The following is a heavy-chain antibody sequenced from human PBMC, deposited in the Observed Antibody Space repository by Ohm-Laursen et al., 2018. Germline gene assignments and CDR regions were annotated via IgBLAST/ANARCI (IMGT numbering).Heavy chain of an antibody. J-gene: IGHJ4*02. CDR3: ARRGSGGRSFDY. D-gene: IGHD2-15*01. Sequence: SDTLSLTCTVSGGSRSSYYWSWIRQPPGKGLEWIGCIYYSGSTSYNPSLKSRVSMSIDTSKNQISLKLGSVTVADTAVFYCARRGSGGRSFDYWGQGSLVTVSS. CDR2: IYYSGST. CDR1: GGSRSSYY. V-gene: IGHV4-59*08.